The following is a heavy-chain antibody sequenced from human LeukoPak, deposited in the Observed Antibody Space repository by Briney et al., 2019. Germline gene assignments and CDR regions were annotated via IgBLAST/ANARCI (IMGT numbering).Heavy chain of an antibody. V-gene: IGHV3-30*02. Sequence: GGSLRLSCAASRFTFSSYGMHWVRHAPGEGLGWVAYTQYDGSNAQYADSVKGRFSISRDSSKNILYLQMNSLRAEDTAVYYCAKDRCSNGVGCYYYYMDVWGKGTTVTISS. J-gene: IGHJ6*03. CDR1: RFTFSSYG. CDR3: AKDRCSNGVGCYYYYMDV. CDR2: TQYDGSNA. D-gene: IGHD2-8*01.